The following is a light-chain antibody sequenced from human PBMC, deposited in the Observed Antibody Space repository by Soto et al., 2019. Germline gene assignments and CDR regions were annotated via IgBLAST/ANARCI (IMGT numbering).Light chain of an antibody. Sequence: EIVMTQSPATLSVSPGERATLSCRASQSVSSNLAWYQQKPGQAPRLLIYGASARATGIPARFSGSGSGTECTLTISSLHSEHFAVYFGQQYRHWPGTFGQGTKLEIK. CDR2: GAS. CDR1: QSVSSN. J-gene: IGKJ2*02. CDR3: QQYRHWPGT. V-gene: IGKV3-15*01.